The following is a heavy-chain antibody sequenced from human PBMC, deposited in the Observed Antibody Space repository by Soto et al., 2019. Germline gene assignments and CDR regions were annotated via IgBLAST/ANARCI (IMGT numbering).Heavy chain of an antibody. CDR3: AKGGRQWLVKSDFNY. CDR1: GFTFSDYA. Sequence: VQLVESGGGVVQPGRSLRLSCAASGFTFSDYAMHWVRQAPGKGLEWVAVVSHDGRNTHYADSVKGRFTISRDSSKNTVSLDMTSLRAADTAVYYCAKGGRQWLVKSDFNYWGQGALVTVSS. V-gene: IGHV3-30*18. CDR2: VSHDGRNT. J-gene: IGHJ4*02. D-gene: IGHD6-19*01.